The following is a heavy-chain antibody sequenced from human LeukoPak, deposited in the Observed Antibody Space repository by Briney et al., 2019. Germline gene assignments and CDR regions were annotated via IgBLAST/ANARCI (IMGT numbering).Heavy chain of an antibody. V-gene: IGHV4-59*01. Sequence: SETLSLTCTVSGGSISSYYWSWSRQPPGEGREWMGYIYYSGSTNYNPSLKSRVTISVDTSKNQFSLTLSSVTAADTAVYYCARGEEAFAIWGQGTMVAVSS. CDR2: IYYSGST. J-gene: IGHJ3*02. CDR3: ARGEEAFAI. CDR1: GGSISSYY.